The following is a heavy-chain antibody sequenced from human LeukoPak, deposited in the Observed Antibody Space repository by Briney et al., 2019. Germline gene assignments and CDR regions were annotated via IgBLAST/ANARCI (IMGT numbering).Heavy chain of an antibody. Sequence: SETLSLTCAVSGGSISTYYWSWIRQAPGKGLEWIGNIHNIENINYNPSLKSRVTISLDTSKNQFSLKMTSVTAADTAVYYCARTLKWLAFDYWGQGTLVTVSS. CDR2: IHNIENI. V-gene: IGHV4-59*01. CDR1: GGSISTYY. J-gene: IGHJ4*02. CDR3: ARTLKWLAFDY. D-gene: IGHD3-22*01.